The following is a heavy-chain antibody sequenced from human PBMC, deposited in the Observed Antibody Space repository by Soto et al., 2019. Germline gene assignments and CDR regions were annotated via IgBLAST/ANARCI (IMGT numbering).Heavy chain of an antibody. D-gene: IGHD6-19*01. CDR2: IVVGSGNT. CDR3: VAGRYSSGWYVILGY. CDR1: GFTFTSSA. J-gene: IGHJ4*02. Sequence: SVKVSCKASGFTFTSSAVQWVRQARGQRLEWIGWIVVGSGNTNYAQKFQERVTITRDMSTSTAYMELSSLRSEDTAVYYCVAGRYSSGWYVILGYWGQGTLVTVSS. V-gene: IGHV1-58*01.